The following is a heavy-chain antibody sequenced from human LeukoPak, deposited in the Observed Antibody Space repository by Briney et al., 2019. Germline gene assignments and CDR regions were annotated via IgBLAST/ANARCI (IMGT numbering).Heavy chain of an antibody. CDR1: GGSISSSSYY. J-gene: IGHJ4*02. Sequence: MSSETLSLTCTVSGGSISSSSYYWGWIRQPPGKGLEWIGSIYYSGSTYYNPSLKSRVTISRDTSKNQFSLNLNSVTAADTAVYYCARVGVTADFDYWGQGTLVTVSS. V-gene: IGHV4-39*07. D-gene: IGHD1-26*01. CDR3: ARVGVTADFDY. CDR2: IYYSGST.